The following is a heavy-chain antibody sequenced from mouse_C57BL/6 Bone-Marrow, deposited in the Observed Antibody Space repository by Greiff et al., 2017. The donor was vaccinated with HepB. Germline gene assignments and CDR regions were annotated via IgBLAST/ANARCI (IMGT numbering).Heavy chain of an antibody. Sequence: EVMLVESGGGLVQPGGSLKLSCAASGFTFSDYYMYWVRQTPEKRLEWVAYISNGGGSTYYPDTVKGRFTISRDNAKNTLYLQMSRLKSEDTAMYYCARWGYRAYWGQGTLVTVSA. CDR1: GFTFSDYY. CDR3: ARWGYRAY. CDR2: ISNGGGST. V-gene: IGHV5-12*01. D-gene: IGHD3-1*01. J-gene: IGHJ3*01.